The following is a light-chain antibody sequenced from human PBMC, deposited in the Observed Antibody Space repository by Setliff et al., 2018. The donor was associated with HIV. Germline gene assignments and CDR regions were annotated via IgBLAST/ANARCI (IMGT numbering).Light chain of an antibody. CDR3: AAWDDSLNGDV. CDR2: ANF. J-gene: IGLJ1*01. V-gene: IGLV1-44*01. Sequence: QSVLTQPPSASGTPGQRVTISCSGSFSSLGRNTVNWYQQLPGTAPKLLIFANFQRPSGVPDRFSGSKSGTSASLAISGLQSEDGADYYCAAWDDSLNGDVFGSGTKVTVL. CDR1: FSSLGRNT.